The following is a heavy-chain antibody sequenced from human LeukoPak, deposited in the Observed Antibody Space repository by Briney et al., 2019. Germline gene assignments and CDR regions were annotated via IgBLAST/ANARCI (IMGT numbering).Heavy chain of an antibody. J-gene: IGHJ4*02. D-gene: IGHD1-26*01. V-gene: IGHV3-48*01. CDR3: ARDTSKWYTGRHKLAGAIDY. CDR1: GFTFSRNS. Sequence: PGGSLRLSCAASGFTFSRNSMNWVRQAPGKGLEWVSYISNSSSSIYYADSVRGRFTISRDNAKNSLYLQMNSLRAEDTAVYYCARDTSKWYTGRHKLAGAIDYWGQGTLVTVSS. CDR2: ISNSSSSI.